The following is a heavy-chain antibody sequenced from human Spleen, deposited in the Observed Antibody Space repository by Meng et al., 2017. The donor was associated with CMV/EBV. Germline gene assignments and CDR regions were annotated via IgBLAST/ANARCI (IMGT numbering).Heavy chain of an antibody. Sequence: ASVKVSCKASGYSFTGYFMHWVRQAPGQGLEWMGWINPSSGGTNYAQKFQGRVTMTRDTSISTAYMELSRLRSDDTAVYYCARGLWGVPRFDPWGQGTLVTVSS. CDR2: INPSSGGT. J-gene: IGHJ5*02. V-gene: IGHV1-2*02. D-gene: IGHD2-21*01. CDR3: ARGLWGVPRFDP. CDR1: GYSFTGYF.